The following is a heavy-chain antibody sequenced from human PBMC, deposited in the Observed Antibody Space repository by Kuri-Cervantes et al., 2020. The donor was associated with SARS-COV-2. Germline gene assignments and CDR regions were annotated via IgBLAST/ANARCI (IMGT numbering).Heavy chain of an antibody. J-gene: IGHJ4*02. CDR2: IYHSGST. CDR1: GYSISSGYY. D-gene: IGHD6-13*01. V-gene: IGHV4-38-2*01. Sequence: SETLSLTCAVSGYSISSGYYWGWIRQPPGKGLEWIGSIYHSGSTYYNPSLKSRVIISVDTSKNQFSLKLSSVTAADTAVYYCARQFTVEGEAAAGKIDYWGQGTLVTVSS. CDR3: ARQFTVEGEAAAGKIDY.